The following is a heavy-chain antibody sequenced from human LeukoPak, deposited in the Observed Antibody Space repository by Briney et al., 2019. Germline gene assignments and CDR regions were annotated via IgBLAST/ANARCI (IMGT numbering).Heavy chain of an antibody. CDR2: ISYDGSNK. CDR1: GFTFSSYA. J-gene: IGHJ4*02. CDR3: ARESGDYRFDY. Sequence: GRSLRLSCAASGFTFSSYAMHWVRQAPGKGLEWVAVISYDGSNKYYADSVKGRFTISRDNSKNTLYLQMNSLRAEDTAVYYCARESGDYRFDYWGQGTLVTVSS. V-gene: IGHV3-30-3*01. D-gene: IGHD4-17*01.